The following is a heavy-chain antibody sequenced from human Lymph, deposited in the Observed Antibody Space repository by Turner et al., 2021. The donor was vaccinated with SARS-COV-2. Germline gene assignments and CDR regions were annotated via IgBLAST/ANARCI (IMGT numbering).Heavy chain of an antibody. CDR1: GFTFSLYW. V-gene: IGHV3-7*01. CDR3: ARVEMATISFDY. CDR2: IKQDGSEK. J-gene: IGHJ4*02. Sequence: EVHLVESGGGLVQPGGSLRLSCAASGFTFSLYWMSWVRQAPGKGLEWVANIKQDGSEKYYVDSVKGRFTISRDNAKNSLYLQMNSLRAEDTAVYYCARVEMATISFDYWGQGTLVPVSS.